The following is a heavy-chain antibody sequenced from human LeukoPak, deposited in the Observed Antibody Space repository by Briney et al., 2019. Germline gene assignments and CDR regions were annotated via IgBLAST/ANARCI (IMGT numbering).Heavy chain of an antibody. CDR1: GGSVSSYY. V-gene: IGHV4-59*08. CDR3: ARHFAYSSSSYFDY. Sequence: PSETLSLTCSVSGGSVSSYYWSWIRQPPGKGLEWIGYVYYTGSTNYNPSLKSRVTMFEDKSKNQFSLRLYSVTVADTAVYYCARHFAYSSSSYFDYWGQRSLVTVSS. CDR2: VYYTGST. J-gene: IGHJ4*02. D-gene: IGHD6-6*01.